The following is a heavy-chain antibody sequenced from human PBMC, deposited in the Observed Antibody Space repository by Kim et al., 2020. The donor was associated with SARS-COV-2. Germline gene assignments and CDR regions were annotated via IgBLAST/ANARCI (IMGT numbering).Heavy chain of an antibody. CDR3: ARKVADSSGWYIRFDY. D-gene: IGHD6-19*01. V-gene: IGHV2-70*11. J-gene: IGHJ4*02. Sequence: SGPTLVNPTQTLTLTCTFSGFSLSTSGMCVCWLRQPPGKALEWLARVDWDDDKYYSRSLETRLTISKDTSKNQVVLTMTNMHPVDTATYYCARKVADSSGWYIRFDYWGLGTLVTVSS. CDR1: GFSLSTSGMC. CDR2: VDWDDDK.